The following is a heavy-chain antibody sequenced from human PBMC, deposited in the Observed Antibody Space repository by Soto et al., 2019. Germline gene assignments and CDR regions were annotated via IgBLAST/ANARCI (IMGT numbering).Heavy chain of an antibody. CDR3: ARGQFGDLEY. CDR1: GYPFITYG. J-gene: IGHJ4*02. D-gene: IGHD3-10*01. V-gene: IGHV1-18*01. CDR2: ISAYNGNT. Sequence: GPGVKKPGASVKVSCKASGYPFITYGFTWVRQAPGQGLEWMGWISAYNGNTNYAQKFQGRVTMTTDTSTNTASMELRSLTSDETAVYFCARGQFGDLEYWGQGTLVTVSS.